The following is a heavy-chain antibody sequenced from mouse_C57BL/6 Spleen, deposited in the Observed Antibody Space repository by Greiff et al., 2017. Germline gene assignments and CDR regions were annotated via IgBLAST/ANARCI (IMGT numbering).Heavy chain of an antibody. Sequence: EVMLVESGGGLVKPGGSLKLSCAASGFTFSSYAMSWVRQTPEKRLEWVATISDGGSYTYYPDNVKGRFTISRDNAKNNLYLQMSHLKSEDTAMDYCARDRRGEDYAMDYWGQGTSVTVSS. CDR3: ARDRRGEDYAMDY. CDR1: GFTFSSYA. J-gene: IGHJ4*01. CDR2: ISDGGSYT. V-gene: IGHV5-4*01.